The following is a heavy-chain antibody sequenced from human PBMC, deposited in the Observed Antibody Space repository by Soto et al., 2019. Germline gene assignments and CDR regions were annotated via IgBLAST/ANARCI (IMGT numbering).Heavy chain of an antibody. D-gene: IGHD2-8*01. J-gene: IGHJ6*02. CDR1: GDSGFSFSSYG. CDR3: AKDRMVTSNFYGMDV. CDR2: ISNDGTIR. Sequence: VQLVESGGGVVQPGRSLTLSCAASGDSGFSFSSYGFHWVRQAPGKGLGGVAVISNDGTIRHFAESVKGRFTVSRENAMLTVDMQMNSLRPEETAVDYCAKDRMVTSNFYGMDVWGQGTTVTVSS. V-gene: IGHV3-30*18.